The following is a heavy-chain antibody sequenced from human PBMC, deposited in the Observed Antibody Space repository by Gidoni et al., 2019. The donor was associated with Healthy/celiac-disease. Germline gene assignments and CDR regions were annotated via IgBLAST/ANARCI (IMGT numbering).Heavy chain of an antibody. J-gene: IGHJ4*02. Sequence: QVQLVESGGGVVQPGRSLRLSCAASGFTFSSYGMHWVRQAPGKGLEWVAVISYDGSNKYYADSVKGRFTISRDNSKNTLYLQMNSLRAEDTAVYYCAKSEGSMIYPDTYYFDYWGQGTLVTVSS. CDR2: ISYDGSNK. CDR1: GFTFSSYG. D-gene: IGHD2-8*01. CDR3: AKSEGSMIYPDTYYFDY. V-gene: IGHV3-30*18.